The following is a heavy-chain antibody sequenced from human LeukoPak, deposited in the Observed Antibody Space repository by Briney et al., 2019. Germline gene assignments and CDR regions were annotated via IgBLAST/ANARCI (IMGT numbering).Heavy chain of an antibody. Sequence: PSETLSLTCTVSGVSISSYYWSWVRQPPGKGLEWIGYIYYSGSTNYNPSLRNRGTISVDTSKNQFFLMLSSVPAADAAVFYCARDSRRYSSSWYAGFDEWREGSLATVSS. CDR3: ARDSRRYSSSWYAGFDE. D-gene: IGHD6-13*01. CDR1: GVSISSYY. V-gene: IGHV4-59*01. J-gene: IGHJ4*02. CDR2: IYYSGST.